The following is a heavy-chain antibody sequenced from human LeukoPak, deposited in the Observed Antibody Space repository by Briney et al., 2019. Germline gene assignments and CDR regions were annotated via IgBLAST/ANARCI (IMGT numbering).Heavy chain of an antibody. D-gene: IGHD6-6*01. J-gene: IGHJ4*02. CDR3: ARSRDRNSYYFDY. CDR1: GGSISSYY. V-gene: IGHV4-59*01. CDR2: IYYSGST. Sequence: PSETLSLTCTASGGSISSYYWSWIRQPPGKGLEWIGYIYYSGSTNYNPSLKSRVTISVDTSKNQSSLKLSSVTAADTAVYYCARSRDRNSYYFDYWGQGTLVTVSS.